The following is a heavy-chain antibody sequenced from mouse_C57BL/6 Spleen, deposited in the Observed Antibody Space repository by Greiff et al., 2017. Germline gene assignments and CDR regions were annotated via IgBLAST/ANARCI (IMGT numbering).Heavy chain of an antibody. V-gene: IGHV1-69*01. D-gene: IGHD2-12*01. CDR1: GYTFTSYW. CDR3: ARGGIYYSQREYFDY. CDR2: IDPSDSYT. Sequence: QVQLQQPGAELVMPGASVKLSCKASGYTFTSYWMHWVKQRPGQGLEWIGEIDPSDSYTNYNQKFKGKSTLTVDKSSSTAYMQLSSLTSEDSAVYYCARGGIYYSQREYFDYWGQGTTLTVSA. J-gene: IGHJ2*01.